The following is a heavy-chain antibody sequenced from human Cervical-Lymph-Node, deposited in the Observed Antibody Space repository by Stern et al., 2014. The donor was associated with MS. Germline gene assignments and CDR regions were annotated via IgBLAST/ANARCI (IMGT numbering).Heavy chain of an antibody. CDR1: GLTFRKYG. D-gene: IGHD1-26*01. Sequence: VQLVESGGGLVQPGRSLRLSCTTSGLTFRKYGMHWFRQTPGKGLQWVGFIRSEIYGGTTEYAAFVKDRFIISRDDSKTITYLQMNSLKNEDTAVYYCTVGVWNLWGQGTLVTVSS. V-gene: IGHV3-49*03. CDR3: TVGVWNL. CDR2: IRSEIYGGTT. J-gene: IGHJ5*02.